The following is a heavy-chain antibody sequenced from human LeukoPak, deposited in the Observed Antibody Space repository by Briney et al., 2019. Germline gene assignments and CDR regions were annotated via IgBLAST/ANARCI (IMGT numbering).Heavy chain of an antibody. V-gene: IGHV1-69*02. CDR2: IIPIDGVE. Sequence: SVNVSCKASGGTSSSYTISWVRQAPGQGLEWMGRIIPIDGVENYAQKFQGKVTITADKLTSTAYMELSSLRSEDTAVYYCARALDCTNGVCFGDDAFDIWGQGTMVTVSS. J-gene: IGHJ3*02. CDR3: ARALDCTNGVCFGDDAFDI. CDR1: GGTSSSYT. D-gene: IGHD2-8*01.